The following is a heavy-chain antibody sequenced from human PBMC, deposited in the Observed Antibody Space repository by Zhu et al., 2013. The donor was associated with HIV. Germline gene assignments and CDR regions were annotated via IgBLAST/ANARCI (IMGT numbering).Heavy chain of an antibody. D-gene: IGHD2-15*01. CDR3: ARGGYCSGGSCSSGKYFQH. J-gene: IGHJ1*01. CDR2: ISAYNGNT. V-gene: IGHV1-18*01. CDR1: GYTFINYG. Sequence: QVQLAQSGAEVKKPGASVKVSCKASGYTFINYGISWVRQAPGQGLEWMGWISAYNGNTDYAQKFQGRVTMTTDTSTSTAYLGLRSLRSDDTALYYCARGGYCSGGSCSSGKYFQHWGQGTLVTVSS.